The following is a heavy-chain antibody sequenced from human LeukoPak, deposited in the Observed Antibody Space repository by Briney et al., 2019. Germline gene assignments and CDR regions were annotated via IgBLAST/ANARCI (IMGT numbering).Heavy chain of an antibody. D-gene: IGHD3-22*01. J-gene: IGHJ4*02. CDR2: IYYSGST. Sequence: SETLSLTCTVSGGSISSYYWSWIRQPPGKGLEWIGHIYYSGSTNYNPSLKSRVTISVDTSKNQFSLRLSSVTAADTAVYYCARDHRDSSGYYYKYWGQGTLVTVSS. CDR3: ARDHRDSSGYYYKY. CDR1: GGSISSYY. V-gene: IGHV4-59*01.